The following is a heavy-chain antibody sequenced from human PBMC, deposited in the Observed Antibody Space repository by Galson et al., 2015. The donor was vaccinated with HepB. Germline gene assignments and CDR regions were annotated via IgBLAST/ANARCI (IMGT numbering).Heavy chain of an antibody. D-gene: IGHD3-22*01. CDR3: ARQFDSSGYYAY. J-gene: IGHJ4*02. Sequence: SVKVSCKASGVTFSSYAISWLRQAPGQGLEWMGGIIPLFGSASYAQKLQGRVTITADESTSTTYMELSSLRSEDTALYYCARQFDSSGYYAYWGQGTLVTVSS. CDR1: GVTFSSYA. V-gene: IGHV1-69*13. CDR2: IIPLFGSA.